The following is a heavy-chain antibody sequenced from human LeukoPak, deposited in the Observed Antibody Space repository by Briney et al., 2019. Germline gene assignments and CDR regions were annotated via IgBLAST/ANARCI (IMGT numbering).Heavy chain of an antibody. CDR2: IYSSGST. Sequence: SETLSLTCTVSGGSISSYYWSWIRQPAGKGLEWIGRIYSSGSTNYNPSLKGRVTMSADTSKNQFSLKLSSVTAADTAVYYCAGGGLVPFYFDYWGQGTLVTVSS. D-gene: IGHD6-19*01. CDR3: AGGGLVPFYFDY. CDR1: GGSISSYY. J-gene: IGHJ4*02. V-gene: IGHV4-4*07.